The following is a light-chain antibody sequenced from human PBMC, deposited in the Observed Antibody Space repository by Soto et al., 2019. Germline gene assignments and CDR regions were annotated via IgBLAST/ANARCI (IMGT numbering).Light chain of an antibody. Sequence: DIQMTQSPSSLSASVGDRVTITCQASQDISNYVNWYQQKPGKAPKLLIYDASTLETGVPSRFSGSVSGTYFTFTISSLQPEDIATYYCQQYDDLSALTFGGGTKVEIK. CDR3: QQYDDLSALT. V-gene: IGKV1-33*01. J-gene: IGKJ4*01. CDR1: QDISNY. CDR2: DAS.